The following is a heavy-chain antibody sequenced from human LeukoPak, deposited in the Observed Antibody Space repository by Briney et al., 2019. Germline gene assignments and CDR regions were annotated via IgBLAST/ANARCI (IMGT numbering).Heavy chain of an antibody. Sequence: SVKVSCKASGGTCSSYAISWVRQAPGQGLEWMGGIIPIFGTANYAQKFQGRVTITTDESTSTAYMELSSLRSEDTAVYYCARGAWCSGGSCYSELNYDYMDVWGKGTTVTVSS. CDR1: GGTCSSYA. D-gene: IGHD2-15*01. CDR3: ARGAWCSGGSCYSELNYDYMDV. CDR2: IIPIFGTA. V-gene: IGHV1-69*05. J-gene: IGHJ6*03.